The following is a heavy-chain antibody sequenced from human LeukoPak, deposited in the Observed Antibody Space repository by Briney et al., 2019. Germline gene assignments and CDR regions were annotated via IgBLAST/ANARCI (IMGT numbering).Heavy chain of an antibody. J-gene: IGHJ4*02. CDR3: VRDDLHLDY. CDR1: GFTFSGYW. V-gene: IGHV3-74*01. CDR2: INTDGSIT. Sequence: GGSLRLSCAASGFTFSGYWMHWVRQAPGKGLVWVSRINTDGSITNHADFVKGRFTISRDNAKNTLSLQMNSLRAEDTAVYYCVRDDLHLDYWGQGILVTVSS.